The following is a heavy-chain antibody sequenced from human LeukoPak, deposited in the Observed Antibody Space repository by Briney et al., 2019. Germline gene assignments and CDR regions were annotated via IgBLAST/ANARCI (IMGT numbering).Heavy chain of an antibody. CDR3: AGLAYCSSTSCYPPRYMDV. CDR1: GGSISSYY. J-gene: IGHJ6*03. Sequence: SETLSLTCTVSGGSISSYYWSWIRQPAGKGLEWIGRIYTSGSTNYNSSLKSRVTMSIDTSKNQFSLKLSSVTAADTAVYYCAGLAYCSSTSCYPPRYMDVWGKGTTVTVSS. CDR2: IYTSGST. D-gene: IGHD2-2*01. V-gene: IGHV4-4*07.